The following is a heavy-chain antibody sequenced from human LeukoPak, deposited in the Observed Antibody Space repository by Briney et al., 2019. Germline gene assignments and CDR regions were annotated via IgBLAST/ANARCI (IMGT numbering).Heavy chain of an antibody. V-gene: IGHV4-4*07. D-gene: IGHD6-19*01. J-gene: IGHJ3*02. CDR1: GGSISSYY. CDR3: AKPVAGTRNAFDI. CDR2: IHTSGST. Sequence: SETLSLTCTVSGGSISSYYWSWIRQPAGKGLEWIGRIHTSGSTNYNPTLRSRVTISVDTSKNQFSLKLDSVTAADTAMYYCAKPVAGTRNAFDIWGQGTMVTVSS.